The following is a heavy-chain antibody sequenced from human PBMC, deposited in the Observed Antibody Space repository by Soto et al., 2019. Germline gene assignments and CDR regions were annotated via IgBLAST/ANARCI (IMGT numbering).Heavy chain of an antibody. D-gene: IGHD2-15*01. J-gene: IGHJ4*02. CDR1: GFTVSSYG. CDR2: ISYDGSNK. V-gene: IGHV3-30*18. CDR3: AKDWSLSYCSGGSCAGDY. Sequence: PGGSLRLSCAASGFTVSSYGMHWVRQAPGKGLEWVAVISYDGSNKYYADSVKGRFTISRDNSKNTLYLQMNSLRAEDTAVYYCAKDWSLSYCSGGSCAGDYWGQGTLVTVSS.